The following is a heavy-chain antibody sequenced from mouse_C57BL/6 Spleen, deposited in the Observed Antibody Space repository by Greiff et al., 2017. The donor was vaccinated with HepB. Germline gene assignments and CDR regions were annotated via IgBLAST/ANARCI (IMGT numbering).Heavy chain of an antibody. J-gene: IGHJ4*01. CDR3: AGDYGNDAMDY. V-gene: IGHV3-6*01. Sequence: EVKLMESGPGLVKPSQSLSLTCSVTGYSITSGYYWNWIRQFPGNKLEWMGYISYDGSNNYNPSLKNRISITRDTSKNQFFLKLNTVTTEDTATYYCAGDYGNDAMDYWGQGTSVTVSS. D-gene: IGHD2-1*01. CDR1: GYSITSGYY. CDR2: ISYDGSN.